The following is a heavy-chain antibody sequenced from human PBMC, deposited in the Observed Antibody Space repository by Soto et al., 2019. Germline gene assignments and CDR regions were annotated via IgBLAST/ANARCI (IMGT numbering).Heavy chain of an antibody. J-gene: IGHJ6*02. CDR1: GFTFTSSA. CDR2: IVVGSGNT. CDR3: AAEGHRGSGSYYYYSGMDV. V-gene: IGHV1-58*01. D-gene: IGHD3-10*01. Sequence: GAAVKVSCEASGFTFTSSAVQWVRQARGQRLEWIGWIVVGSGNTNYAQKFQERATITRAMSTSTAYMELSSLRSEDTAVYYCAAEGHRGSGSYYYYSGMDVWGQGTTVTVSS.